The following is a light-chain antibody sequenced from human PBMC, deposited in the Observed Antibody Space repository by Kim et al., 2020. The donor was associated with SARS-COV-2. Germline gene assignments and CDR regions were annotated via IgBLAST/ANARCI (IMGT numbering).Light chain of an antibody. CDR3: AAWDDSLRNWV. CDR1: SSNIGRKP. J-gene: IGLJ3*02. CDR2: SNN. Sequence: ELTQPPSASGAPGQRVTISCSGSSSNIGRKPVYWYQQLPGTAPKLLIYSNNQRPSGVPDRFSGSKSGTSASLAISGLQSEDEADYYCAAWDDSLRNWV. V-gene: IGLV1-44*01.